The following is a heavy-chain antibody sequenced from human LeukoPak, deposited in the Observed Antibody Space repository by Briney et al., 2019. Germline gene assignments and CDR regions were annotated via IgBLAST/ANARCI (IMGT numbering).Heavy chain of an antibody. D-gene: IGHD1-26*01. V-gene: IGHV3-33*01. CDR1: GFTFSSYG. CDR3: ARDLVGAFDY. J-gene: IGHJ4*02. Sequence: PGGSLRLSCAASGFTFSSYGMHWVRQAPGKGLEWVAAIWYDGSNKYYADSVKGRFTISRDNSKNTLYLQMNSLRAEDTAVYYCARDLVGAFDYWGQGTLVTVSS. CDR2: IWYDGSNK.